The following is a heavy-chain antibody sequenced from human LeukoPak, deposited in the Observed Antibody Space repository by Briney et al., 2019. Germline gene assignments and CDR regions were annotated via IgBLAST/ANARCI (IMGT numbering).Heavy chain of an antibody. Sequence: HPGGSLRLTCAMSGFTFTSYGIHWVRQAPGKGLERVTFMQYDGSDKFYADSVKGRFTISRDNSKNTVYLQMNSLRTEDTAVYFCAQDIPIAQVPGLGPGSWRQGTLVTVSS. D-gene: IGHD3-9*01. CDR2: MQYDGSDK. V-gene: IGHV3-30*02. CDR3: AQDIPIAQVPGLGPGS. J-gene: IGHJ5*02. CDR1: GFTFTSYG.